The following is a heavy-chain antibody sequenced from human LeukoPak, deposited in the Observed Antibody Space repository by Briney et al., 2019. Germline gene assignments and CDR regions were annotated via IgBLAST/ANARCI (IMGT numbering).Heavy chain of an antibody. J-gene: IGHJ5*02. CDR3: ATRGLYGSGSENWFDP. CDR1: GYTLTELS. CDR2: FDPEDGET. V-gene: IGHV1-24*01. Sequence: ASVKVSCKVSGYTLTELSMHWMRQAPGKGLEWMGGFDPEDGETIYAQKFQGRVTMTEDTSTDTAYMELSSLRSEDTAVYYCATRGLYGSGSENWFDPWGQGTLVTVSS. D-gene: IGHD3-10*01.